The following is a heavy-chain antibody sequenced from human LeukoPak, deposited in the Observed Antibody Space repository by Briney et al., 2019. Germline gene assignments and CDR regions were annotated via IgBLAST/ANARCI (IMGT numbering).Heavy chain of an antibody. V-gene: IGHV1-2*02. CDR2: INPNSGGT. Sequence: GASVKVSCKASGYTFTGYYMHWVRQAPGQGLEWMGWINPNSGGTNYAQKFQGRVTMTRDTSISTAYMELSRLRSDDTAVYYCARVSTQVVELPWDFDYWGQGTLVTVSS. CDR3: ARVSTQVVELPWDFDY. D-gene: IGHD1-7*01. CDR1: GYTFTGYY. J-gene: IGHJ4*02.